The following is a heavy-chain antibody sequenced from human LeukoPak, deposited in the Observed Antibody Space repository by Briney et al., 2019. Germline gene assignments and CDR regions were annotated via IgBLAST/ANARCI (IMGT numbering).Heavy chain of an antibody. V-gene: IGHV4-59*04. CDR3: ARQGVRGVSYYYYMDV. CDR2: IYYSGST. CDR1: GGSISSYY. J-gene: IGHJ6*03. Sequence: SETLSLTCTVSGGSISSYYWSWIRQPPGKGLEWIGYIYYSGSTYYNPSLKSRVTISVDTSKNQFSLKLSSVTAADTAVYYCARQGVRGVSYYYYMDVWGKGTTVTISS. D-gene: IGHD3-10*01.